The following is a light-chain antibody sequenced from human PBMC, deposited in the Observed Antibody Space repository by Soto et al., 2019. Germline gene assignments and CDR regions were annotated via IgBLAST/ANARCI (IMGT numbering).Light chain of an antibody. CDR2: GAT. CDR1: QDIGNS. V-gene: IGKV1-33*01. J-gene: IGKJ5*01. Sequence: DIQMTQSPSSPSASIGDRVTITCQASQDIGNSLNWYQQLPGKPPKLLIYGATNLEAGVPLRFSGRGSGTHFTFTIASLEPEDIATYSCQQYDDLPSITFGQGTRLEIK. CDR3: QQYDDLPSIT.